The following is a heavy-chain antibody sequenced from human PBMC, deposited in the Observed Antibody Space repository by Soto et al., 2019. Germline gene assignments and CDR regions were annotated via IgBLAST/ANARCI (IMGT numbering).Heavy chain of an antibody. D-gene: IGHD3-3*01. CDR1: GYSFTSYW. Sequence: PGESLKISCKGSGYSFTSYWISWVRQMPGKGLEWMGRIDPSDSYTNYSPSFQGHVTISADKSISTAYLQWSSLKASDTAMYYCARDFCPVPTCYDLWGQGVLVTVSS. CDR2: IDPSDSYT. V-gene: IGHV5-10-1*01. CDR3: ARDFCPVPTCYDL. J-gene: IGHJ4*02.